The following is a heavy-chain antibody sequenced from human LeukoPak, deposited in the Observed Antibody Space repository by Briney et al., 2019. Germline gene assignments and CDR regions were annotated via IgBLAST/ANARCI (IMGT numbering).Heavy chain of an antibody. D-gene: IGHD6-13*01. CDR2: TYYRSKWYN. Sequence: SQTLSLTCAISGDSVSRNTAGWNWIRQSPSRGLEWLGRTYYRSKWYNDYAVSVKSRITINPDTSKNQFSLQLNSVTPEDTAVYYCARGWAPHFDYWGQGTLVTVSS. CDR3: ARGWAPHFDY. CDR1: GDSVSRNTAG. J-gene: IGHJ4*02. V-gene: IGHV6-1*01.